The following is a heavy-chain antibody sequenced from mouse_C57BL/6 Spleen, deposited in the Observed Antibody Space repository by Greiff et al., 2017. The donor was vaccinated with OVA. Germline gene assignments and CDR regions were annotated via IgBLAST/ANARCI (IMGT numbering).Heavy chain of an antibody. J-gene: IGHJ2*01. CDR1: GYSFTDYN. CDR2: INPNYGTT. Sequence: EVKLMESGPELVKPGASVKISCKASGYSFTDYNMNWVKQSNGKSLEWIGVINPNYGTTSYNQKFKGKATLTVDQSSSTAYMQLNSLTSEDSAVYYCARVLTGVYYFDYWGQGTTLTVSS. CDR3: ARVLTGVYYFDY. V-gene: IGHV1-39*01. D-gene: IGHD4-1*01.